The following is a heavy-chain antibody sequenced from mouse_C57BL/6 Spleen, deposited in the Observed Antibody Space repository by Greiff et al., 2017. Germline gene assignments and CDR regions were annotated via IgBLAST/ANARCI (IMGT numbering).Heavy chain of an antibody. Sequence: QVQLKQPGAELVMPGASVKLSCKASGYTFTSYWMHWVKQRPGQGLEWIGEIDPSDSYTNYNQKFKGKSTLTVDKSSSTAYMQLSSLTSEDSAVYYCARSPNYYGSSDDAMDYWGQGTSVTVSS. CDR1: GYTFTSYW. V-gene: IGHV1-69*01. D-gene: IGHD1-1*01. CDR2: IDPSDSYT. CDR3: ARSPNYYGSSDDAMDY. J-gene: IGHJ4*01.